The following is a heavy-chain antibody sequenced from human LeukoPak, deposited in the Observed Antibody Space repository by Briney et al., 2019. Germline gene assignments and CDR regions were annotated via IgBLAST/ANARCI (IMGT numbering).Heavy chain of an antibody. CDR2: ISSSGGNT. D-gene: IGHD2-8*01. Sequence: PGGSLRLSCAASGFTFSSYAMSWVRQAPGKGLEWVSAISSSGGNTYYVDSVKGRFTISRDNSKNTLFLQMSALRADDTAVYYCARAKRGLTDYWGQGTLVAVSS. CDR3: ARAKRGLTDY. V-gene: IGHV3-23*01. J-gene: IGHJ4*02. CDR1: GFTFSSYA.